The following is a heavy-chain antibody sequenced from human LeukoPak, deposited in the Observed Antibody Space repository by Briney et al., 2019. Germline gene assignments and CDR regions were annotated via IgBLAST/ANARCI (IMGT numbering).Heavy chain of an antibody. Sequence: GGSLRLSCAASGFTFSSYGMHWVRQAPGKGLEWVAVISYYGSNKYYADSVKGRFTISRDNSKNTLYLQMNSLRAEGTAVYYCAKDLYSNWFGHSTDAFDIWGQGTMVTVSS. V-gene: IGHV3-30*18. D-gene: IGHD3-10*01. J-gene: IGHJ3*02. CDR2: ISYYGSNK. CDR1: GFTFSSYG. CDR3: AKDLYSNWFGHSTDAFDI.